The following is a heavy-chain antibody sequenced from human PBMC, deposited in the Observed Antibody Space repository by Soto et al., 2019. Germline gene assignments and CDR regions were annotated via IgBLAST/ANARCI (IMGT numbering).Heavy chain of an antibody. Sequence: EVQLVESGGGLVQPGVSLRLSCEASGFTFSNYAMSWVRQGPGKGLEWVSTVGDGGGRTYYADSVKGRFTISRDNSKNTLFLQRNSLRAEDTAVYYCARKGIVEGRSHDAFDIWGQGTMVIVSS. J-gene: IGHJ3*02. D-gene: IGHD1-26*01. CDR1: GFTFSNYA. V-gene: IGHV3-23*04. CDR3: ARKGIVEGRSHDAFDI. CDR2: VGDGGGRT.